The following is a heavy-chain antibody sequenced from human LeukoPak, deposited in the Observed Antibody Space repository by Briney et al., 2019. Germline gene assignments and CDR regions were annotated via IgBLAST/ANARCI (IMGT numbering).Heavy chain of an antibody. Sequence: KTGGSLRLSCAASGFTFDDYAMHWVRQAPGKGLEWVSSISSSSSYIYYADSVKGRFTISRDNAKNSLYLQMNSLRAEDTAVYYCAGKLYSSGLYYFDYWGQGTLVTVSS. CDR3: AGKLYSSGLYYFDY. D-gene: IGHD6-19*01. V-gene: IGHV3-21*01. J-gene: IGHJ4*02. CDR2: ISSSSSYI. CDR1: GFTFDDYA.